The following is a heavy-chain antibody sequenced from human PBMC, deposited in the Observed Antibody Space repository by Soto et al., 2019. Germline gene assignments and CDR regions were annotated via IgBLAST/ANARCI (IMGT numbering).Heavy chain of an antibody. CDR2: IYPGDSDT. CDR3: ARIPSDDYTAVGMDV. J-gene: IGHJ6*02. CDR1: GYSFTKYW. Sequence: PGESLKISCKGSGYSFTKYWIGWVRQMPGKGLEWMGTIYPGDSDTRYSPSFQGQVTISADKSISTAYLQWSSLTASDTAMYYCARIPSDDYTAVGMDVWGQGTTVTVSS. V-gene: IGHV5-51*01. D-gene: IGHD4-4*01.